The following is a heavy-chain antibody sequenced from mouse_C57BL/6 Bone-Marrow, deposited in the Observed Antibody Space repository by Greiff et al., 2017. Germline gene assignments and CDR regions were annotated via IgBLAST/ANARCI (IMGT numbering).Heavy chain of an antibody. V-gene: IGHV1-54*01. CDR3: ARGVNWVFDY. CDR2: FNPGSGGT. CDR1: GYAFPNYL. J-gene: IGHJ2*01. Sequence: QVQLQQSGAVLVRPGPSVKVSCKASGYAFPNYLIEWVKQRPGQGLEWIGVFNPGSGGTNYNEKFKGKATLTAAKSSSTAYMQLSSLTSEDSAVCFCARGVNWVFDYWGTGTTLTVSS. D-gene: IGHD4-1*01.